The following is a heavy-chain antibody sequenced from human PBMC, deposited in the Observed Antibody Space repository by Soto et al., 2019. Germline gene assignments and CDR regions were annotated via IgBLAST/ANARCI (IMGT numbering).Heavy chain of an antibody. CDR3: AKDGANGYSYGYDY. CDR1: GFSFSSYA. J-gene: IGHJ4*02. CDR2: ISGSGGST. Sequence: XVSLRLSCAACGFSFSSYAMSWVRQAPGKGLEWVSAISGSGGSTYYADSVKGRFTISRDNSKNTLYLQMNSLRAEDTAVYYCAKDGANGYSYGYDYCGQGTLVTVSS. D-gene: IGHD5-18*01. V-gene: IGHV3-23*01.